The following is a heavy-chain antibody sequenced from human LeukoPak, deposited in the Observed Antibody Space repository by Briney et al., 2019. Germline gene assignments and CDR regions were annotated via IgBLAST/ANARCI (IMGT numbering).Heavy chain of an antibody. Sequence: ASVKVSCKASGYTFTSYDINWVRQATGQGLEWMGWMNPNSGNTGYAEKFQGRVTMTRNTSISTAYMELSSLRSEDTAVYYCARKMDIQLWLPDYWGQGTLVTVSS. CDR2: MNPNSGNT. D-gene: IGHD5-18*01. J-gene: IGHJ4*02. V-gene: IGHV1-8*01. CDR3: ARKMDIQLWLPDY. CDR1: GYTFTSYD.